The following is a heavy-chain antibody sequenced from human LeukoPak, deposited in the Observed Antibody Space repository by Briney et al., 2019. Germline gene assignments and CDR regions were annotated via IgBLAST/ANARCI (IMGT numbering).Heavy chain of an antibody. CDR3: ARDSGSYYNWFDP. D-gene: IGHD1-26*01. CDR1: GFTFSSYW. V-gene: IGHV3-7*01. CDR2: IKQDGSEK. J-gene: IGHJ5*02. Sequence: GGSLRLSCAASGFTFSSYWMSWVRQAPGKGLEWVANIKQDGSEKYYVDSVKGRFTISRDNAKNSLYLQMNSLRAEDTAVYYCARDSGSYYNWFDPWGQGTLVTVSS.